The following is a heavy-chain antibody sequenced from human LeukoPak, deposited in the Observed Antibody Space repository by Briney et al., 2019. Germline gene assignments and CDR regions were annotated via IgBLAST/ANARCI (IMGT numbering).Heavy chain of an antibody. D-gene: IGHD2-15*01. J-gene: IGHJ6*02. CDR2: FIPMVGVE. Sequence: GASVKVSCKASGGTFSRSAISWVRQAPGQGLEWMGRFIPMVGVETYAQSFQGRVTITADRSTSTAYMELSSLRSEDTAVYYCARVQAVGVPVAIDAYYSYGMDVWGQGTAVTVSS. CDR1: GGTFSRSA. CDR3: ARVQAVGVPVAIDAYYSYGMDV. V-gene: IGHV1-69*04.